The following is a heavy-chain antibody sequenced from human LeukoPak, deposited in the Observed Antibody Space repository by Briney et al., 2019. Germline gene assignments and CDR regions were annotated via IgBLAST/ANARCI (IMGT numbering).Heavy chain of an antibody. CDR1: GFSFSNYW. J-gene: IGHJ6*02. Sequence: PGGSLRLSCAASGFSFSNYWMTWVRQAPGKGLEWVANIKQEGSEKYYADSVKGRFTISRDNSKNTPYLQMNSLRAEDTAVYYCARDEAVAGTGNYYYYGMGVWGQGTTVTVSS. CDR2: IKQEGSEK. V-gene: IGHV3-7*01. CDR3: ARDEAVAGTGNYYYYGMGV. D-gene: IGHD6-19*01.